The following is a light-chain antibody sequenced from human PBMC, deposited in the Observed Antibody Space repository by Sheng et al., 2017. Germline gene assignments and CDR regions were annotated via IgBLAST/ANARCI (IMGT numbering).Light chain of an antibody. Sequence: DTQMTQSPSTLSASVGERVTITCRVSQSVSTWLAWYQQKVGKAPKLLIYRASNLESGVPSRFSGSGSGTEFTLTISSLQPDDFATYYCQQYSFYPWTFGRGTKV. CDR3: QQYSFYPWT. CDR2: RAS. V-gene: IGKV1-5*03. CDR1: QSVSTW. J-gene: IGKJ1*01.